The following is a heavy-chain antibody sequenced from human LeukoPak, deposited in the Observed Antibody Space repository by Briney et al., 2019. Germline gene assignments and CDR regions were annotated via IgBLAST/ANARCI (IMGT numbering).Heavy chain of an antibody. J-gene: IGHJ4*02. CDR3: AKYISDSGAYYAFDY. D-gene: IGHD3-10*01. Sequence: GGSLRLSCAASGFTFSKYAMTWDRQAPGKGLEWVSAITVGATITYYSDSVRGRFTISRDDSKNTLSLQMDSLSAEDTALYYCAKYISDSGAYYAFDYWGQGTLVTVSS. V-gene: IGHV3-23*01. CDR1: GFTFSKYA. CDR2: ITVGATIT.